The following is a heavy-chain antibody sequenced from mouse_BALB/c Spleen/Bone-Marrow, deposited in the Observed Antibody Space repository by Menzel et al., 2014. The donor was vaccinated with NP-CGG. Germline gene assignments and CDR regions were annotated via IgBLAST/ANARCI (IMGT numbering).Heavy chain of an antibody. CDR2: ISSGGGST. J-gene: IGHJ2*01. Sequence: EVKVVESGGDLVRPGGSLKLSCSASGFAFSSYDMSWVRQTPEKRLEWVAYISSGGGSTYYPDTVKGRFTISRDNAKNTLYLQMSSLKSEDTAMYYCARHRYGFDHWGQGTTLTVSS. CDR3: ARHRYGFDH. CDR1: GFAFSSYD. D-gene: IGHD1-1*01. V-gene: IGHV5-12-1*01.